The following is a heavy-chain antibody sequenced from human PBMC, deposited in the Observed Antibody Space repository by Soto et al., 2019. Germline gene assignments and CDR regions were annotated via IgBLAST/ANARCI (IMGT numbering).Heavy chain of an antibody. V-gene: IGHV3-23*01. CDR3: AKDDVCVGYYRYWYFGL. D-gene: IGHD1-26*01. J-gene: IGHJ2*01. CDR1: GFTFSSYA. CDR2: ISGSGGST. Sequence: EVQLLESGGGLVQPGGSLRLSCAASGFTFSSYAMSWVRQAPGKGLEWVSAISGSGGSTYYADSVKGRFSIYRDNSTNTLYLEMKSQIAEETAVYYCAKDDVCVGYYRYWYFGLWGRGPLVTVSS.